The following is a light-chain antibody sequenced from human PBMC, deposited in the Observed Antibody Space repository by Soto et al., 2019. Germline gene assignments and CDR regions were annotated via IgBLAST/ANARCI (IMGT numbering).Light chain of an antibody. CDR2: GAS. J-gene: IGKJ4*01. CDR3: QQYDSSLGVT. V-gene: IGKV3-20*01. CDR1: RSVSSSY. Sequence: EIVLTQSPGTLSLSPGERATLSCRASRSVSSSYLAWYQQKPGQAPRLLIYGASSRATGIPDRFSGSGSGTDFTLTISRLEPEDFAVYYCQQYDSSLGVTFGGGTKVDIK.